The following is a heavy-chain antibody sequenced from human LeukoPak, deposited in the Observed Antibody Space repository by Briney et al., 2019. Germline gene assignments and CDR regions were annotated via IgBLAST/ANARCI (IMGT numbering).Heavy chain of an antibody. V-gene: IGHV3-30*02. CDR3: AKIMVRGVNPYYYGMDV. CDR2: IRYDGSNK. Sequence: PGGSLRLSCAASGFTFSSYGMHWVRQAPGKGLEWVAFIRYDGSNKYYADSVKGRFTISRDNSKNTLYLQMNSLRAEDTAVYYCAKIMVRGVNPYYYGMDVWGQGTTVTVSS. CDR1: GFTFSSYG. J-gene: IGHJ6*02. D-gene: IGHD3-10*01.